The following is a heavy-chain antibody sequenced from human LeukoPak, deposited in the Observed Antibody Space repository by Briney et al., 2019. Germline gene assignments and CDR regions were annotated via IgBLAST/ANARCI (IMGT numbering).Heavy chain of an antibody. Sequence: ASVKVSCKASGYTFTSYGINWVRQATGQGLEWMGWMNPNSGNTGYAQKFRGRVTITRNTSISTAYMELSSLGSEDTAVYYCARGLWFGIRGDAFDIWGQGTMVTVSS. V-gene: IGHV1-8*03. CDR3: ARGLWFGIRGDAFDI. J-gene: IGHJ3*02. CDR1: GYTFTSYG. D-gene: IGHD3-10*01. CDR2: MNPNSGNT.